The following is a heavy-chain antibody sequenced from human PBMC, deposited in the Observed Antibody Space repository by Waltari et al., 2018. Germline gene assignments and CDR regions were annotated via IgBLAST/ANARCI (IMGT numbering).Heavy chain of an antibody. CDR3: ARGVGEQLEVWFDP. D-gene: IGHD6-6*01. Sequence: QVQLQESGPGLVKPSETLSLTCTVSGGSISSYYWSWIRQPPGKGLEWIGYIYYSGSTNYNPSLKSRVTISVDTSKNQFSLKLSSVTAADTAVYYCARGVGEQLEVWFDPWGQGSLVTVSS. J-gene: IGHJ5*02. V-gene: IGHV4-59*08. CDR1: GGSISSYY. CDR2: IYYSGST.